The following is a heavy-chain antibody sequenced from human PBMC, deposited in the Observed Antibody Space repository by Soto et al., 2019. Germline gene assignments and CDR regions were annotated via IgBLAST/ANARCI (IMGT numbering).Heavy chain of an antibody. CDR1: GFSVTGNY. V-gene: IGHV3-53*01. CDR3: ARGLYNTTWYSYNWFDP. Sequence: GGSLRLSCAASGFSVTGNYVAWVRQPPGRGLEWVSLMYSGGNPYCADSVRGRFTIAIESSKNILYLQMNSLRAEDTAMYYCARGLYNTTWYSYNWFDPWGQGTLVTVSS. CDR2: MYSGGNP. D-gene: IGHD6-13*01. J-gene: IGHJ5*02.